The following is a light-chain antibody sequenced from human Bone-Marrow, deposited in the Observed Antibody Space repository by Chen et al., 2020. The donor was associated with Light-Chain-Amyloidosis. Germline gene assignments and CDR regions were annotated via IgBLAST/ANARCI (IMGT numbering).Light chain of an antibody. CDR3: LLDYGAWV. CDR1: AGPVTTAHY. V-gene: IGLV7-43*01. CDR2: ATR. Sequence: QPVVTQEPSLTVSPGGTVTLTCASNAGPVTTAHYSNWIQKKPGQAPRDLIYATRNRPAGTPARFSGSHLGDKAAVTVSNVQPEDEAEYFCLLDYGAWVFGGGTKLTVL. J-gene: IGLJ3*02.